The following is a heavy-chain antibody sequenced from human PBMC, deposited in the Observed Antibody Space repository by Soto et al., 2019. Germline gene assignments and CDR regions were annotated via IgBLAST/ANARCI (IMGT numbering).Heavy chain of an antibody. J-gene: IGHJ5*02. V-gene: IGHV1-3*01. CDR2: INAGNGNT. CDR1: GYTFTSYA. Sequence: QVQLVQSGAEVKKPGASVKVSCKASGYTFTSYAMHWVRQAPGQRLEWMGWINAGNGNTKYSQKFQGRVTITRDTSASTAYMELSSLRSEDTAVYYCARRDIVVVPAAIWDWFDPWGQGTLVTVSS. D-gene: IGHD2-2*02. CDR3: ARRDIVVVPAAIWDWFDP.